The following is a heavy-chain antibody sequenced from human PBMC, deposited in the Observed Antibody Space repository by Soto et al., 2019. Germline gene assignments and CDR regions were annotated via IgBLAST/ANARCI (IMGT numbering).Heavy chain of an antibody. J-gene: IGHJ5*02. CDR3: ARDQPPGFLEWLLYRTWFDP. V-gene: IGHV1-18*01. CDR1: GYTFTSYG. Sequence: ASVKVSCKASGYTFTSYGISWVRQAPGQGLEWMGWISAYNGNTNYAQKLQGRVTMTTDTSASTAYMELRSLRSDDTAVYYCARDQPPGFLEWLLYRTWFDPWGEGTLVTVSS. CDR2: ISAYNGNT. D-gene: IGHD3-3*01.